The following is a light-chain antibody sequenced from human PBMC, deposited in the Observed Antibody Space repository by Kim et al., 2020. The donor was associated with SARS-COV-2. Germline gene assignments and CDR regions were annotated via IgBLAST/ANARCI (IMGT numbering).Light chain of an antibody. Sequence: DIQMTQSPYSLSAFVGDRVTITCRASQNIRTFLNWYQQKPEKAPKLLVFAASSLQSGVPSRFSGSGSGTDFTLTISSLQPEAIATYYCQQSYSAPGTFGPGTKVDIK. J-gene: IGKJ1*01. V-gene: IGKV1-39*01. CDR3: QQSYSAPGT. CDR2: AAS. CDR1: QNIRTF.